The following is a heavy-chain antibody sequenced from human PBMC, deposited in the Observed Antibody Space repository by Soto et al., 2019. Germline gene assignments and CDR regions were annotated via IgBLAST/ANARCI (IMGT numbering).Heavy chain of an antibody. Sequence: PGESLRISCKGSGYSFTSYWIGWVRQMPGKGLEWMGIIYPGDSDTRYSPSFQGQVTISADKSISTAYLQWSSLKASDTAMYYCASSMAARPNYYGMDVWGQGTTVTVSS. CDR3: ASSMAARPNYYGMDV. J-gene: IGHJ6*02. V-gene: IGHV5-51*01. CDR1: GYSFTSYW. D-gene: IGHD6-6*01. CDR2: IYPGDSDT.